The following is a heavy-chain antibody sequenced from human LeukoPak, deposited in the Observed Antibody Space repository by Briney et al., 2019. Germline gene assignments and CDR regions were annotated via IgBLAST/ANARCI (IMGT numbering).Heavy chain of an antibody. CDR1: GGTFSSYA. CDR3: ARGVLGTFVAGTTYYYYMDV. CDR2: IIPIFGTA. V-gene: IGHV1-69*13. D-gene: IGHD1-7*01. J-gene: IGHJ6*03. Sequence: SVKVSCKASGGTFSSYAISWVRQAPGQGLEWMGGIIPIFGTANYAQKFQGRVTITADESTSTAYMELSSLRSEDTAVYYCARGVLGTFVAGTTYYYYMDVWGKGTTVTVSS.